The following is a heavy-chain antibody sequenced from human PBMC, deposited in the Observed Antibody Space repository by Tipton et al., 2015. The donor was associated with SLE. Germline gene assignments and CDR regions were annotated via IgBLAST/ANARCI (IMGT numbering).Heavy chain of an antibody. J-gene: IGHJ4*02. D-gene: IGHD2-21*02. CDR2: INHSGST. V-gene: IGHV4-34*01. CDR3: ARGGRDPLGY. CDR1: GGSFSGYY. Sequence: LRLSCAVYGGSFSGYYWSWIRQPPGKGLEWIGEINHSGSTSYNPSLKSRVTISVDTSKNQFSLKLSSVTAADTAVYYCARGGRDPLGYWGQGTLVTVSS.